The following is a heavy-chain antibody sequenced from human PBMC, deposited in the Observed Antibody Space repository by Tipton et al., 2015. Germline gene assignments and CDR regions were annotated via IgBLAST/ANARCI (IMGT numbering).Heavy chain of an antibody. D-gene: IGHD2/OR15-2a*01. J-gene: IGHJ4*02. CDR3: ARSPFKSGYFDY. CDR2: IYYGGST. CDR1: GGSISSGGYY. V-gene: IGHV4-31*03. Sequence: TLSLTCTVSGGSISSGGYYWSWIRQLPGKGLEWIGCIYYGGSTYYNPSLKSRVSISVDTSKNQFSLKLSSVTAADTAVYYCARSPFKSGYFDYWGQGTLVTVSS.